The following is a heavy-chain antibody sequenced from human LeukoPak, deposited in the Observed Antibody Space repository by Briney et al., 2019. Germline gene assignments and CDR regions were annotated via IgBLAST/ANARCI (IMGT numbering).Heavy chain of an antibody. CDR1: GFTFSSYG. CDR2: IWYDGSNK. J-gene: IGHJ3*02. V-gene: IGHV3-33*01. Sequence: GGSLRLSCAASGFTFSSYGMHWVRQAPGKGLEWVAVIWYDGSNKYYADSVKGRFTISRDNSKNTLYLQMNSPRAEDTAVYYCAREHDSSANDAFDIWGQGTMVTVSS. CDR3: AREHDSSANDAFDI. D-gene: IGHD3-22*01.